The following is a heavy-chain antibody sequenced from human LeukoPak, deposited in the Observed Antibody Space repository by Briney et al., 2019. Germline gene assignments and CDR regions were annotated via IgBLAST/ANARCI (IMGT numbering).Heavy chain of an antibody. V-gene: IGHV1-69*02. D-gene: IGHD2-2*01. CDR1: GGTFSSYT. Sequence: ASVKVSCKASGGTFSSYTISWVRQAPGQGLEWMGRIIPILGIANYTQKFQGRVTITADESTSTAYMELSSLRSEDTAVYYCHRGSTNFDYWGQGTLVTVSS. CDR2: IIPILGIA. J-gene: IGHJ4*02. CDR3: HRGSTNFDY.